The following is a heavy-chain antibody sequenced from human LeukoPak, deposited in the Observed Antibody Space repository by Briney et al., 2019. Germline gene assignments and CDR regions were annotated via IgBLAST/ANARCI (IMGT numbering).Heavy chain of an antibody. CDR2: INPSGGST. CDR1: GYTFTSYY. J-gene: IGHJ3*02. V-gene: IGHV1-46*01. CDR3: ARSQLMVYAIHDAFDI. Sequence: GASVKVSCKASGYTFTSYYMHWVRQAPGQGLEWMGIINPSGGSTSYAQKFQGRVTMTRDTSTSTVYMELSSLRSDDTAVYYCARSQLMVYAIHDAFDIWGQGTMVTVSS. D-gene: IGHD2-8*01.